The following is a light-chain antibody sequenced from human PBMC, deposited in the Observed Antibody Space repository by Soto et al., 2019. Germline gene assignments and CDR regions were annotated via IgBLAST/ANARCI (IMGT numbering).Light chain of an antibody. CDR3: QQYKDNCT. CDR2: KAS. CDR1: QSISSW. Sequence: DIQMTQSPSTLSASVGDRVTITCRASQSISSWLAWYQQKPGTAPKLLIYKASTLQSGVPSRFSGSGSGTEFTLTISSLQPDDSATYSCQQYKDNCTFGQGTRWIS. J-gene: IGKJ1*01. V-gene: IGKV1-5*03.